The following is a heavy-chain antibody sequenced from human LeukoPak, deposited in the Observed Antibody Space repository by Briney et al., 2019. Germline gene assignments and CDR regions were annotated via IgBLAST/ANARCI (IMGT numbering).Heavy chain of an antibody. V-gene: IGHV3-23*01. CDR2: ISVSGDST. J-gene: IGHJ4*02. CDR3: ARRGGRNGWGDFDY. CDR1: GFSFNNHA. Sequence: GGSLRLSCAASGFSFNNHAMNWVRQAPGKGLEWVSTISVSGDSTFYADSVQGRFTISRDTSRNSLSLHMHSLSAEDTAVYFCARRGGRNGWGDFDYWGQGTLVTVSS. D-gene: IGHD3-10*01.